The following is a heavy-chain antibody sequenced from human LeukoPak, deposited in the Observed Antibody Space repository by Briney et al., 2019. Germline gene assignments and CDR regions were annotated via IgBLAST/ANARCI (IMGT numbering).Heavy chain of an antibody. Sequence: ASVKVSCKVSGYTLTELSMHWVRQAPGKGLEWMGGFDPEDGETIYAQKFQGRVTMTEDTSTDTAYMELSSLRSEDTAVYYCATNPIINWNRNAFDIWGQGTMVTVSS. D-gene: IGHD1/OR15-1a*01. CDR1: GYTLTELS. CDR3: ATNPIINWNRNAFDI. J-gene: IGHJ3*02. V-gene: IGHV1-24*01. CDR2: FDPEDGET.